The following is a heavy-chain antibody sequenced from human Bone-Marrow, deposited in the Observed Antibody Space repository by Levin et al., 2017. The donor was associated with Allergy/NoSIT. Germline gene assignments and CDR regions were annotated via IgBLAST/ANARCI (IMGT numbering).Heavy chain of an antibody. V-gene: IGHV1-2*02. CDR1: GYTFTDSY. Sequence: ASVKVSCKASGYTFTDSYMHWVRQAPGQGLEWMGWMNSNSGDTKYAQKFQGRVTMTRDTSISTAYMELNRLTSDDTAVYYCSRGGGFGELIDYWGQGTPVTVSS. CDR3: SRGGGFGELIDY. CDR2: MNSNSGDT. D-gene: IGHD3-10*01. J-gene: IGHJ4*02.